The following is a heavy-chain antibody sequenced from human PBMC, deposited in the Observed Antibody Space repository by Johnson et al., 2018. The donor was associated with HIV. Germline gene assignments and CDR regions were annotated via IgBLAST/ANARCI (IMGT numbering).Heavy chain of an antibody. CDR3: AKASRNVYSFVAFDI. J-gene: IGHJ3*02. CDR2: ISFDGSNE. V-gene: IGHV3-30*18. Sequence: QVQLVESGGGVVQPGRSLRLSCAASGFTFRTYGMHWVRQAPCKGLEWVAVISFDGSNEYYADSMKGRFTISRDNSKNTLYMQMNSLRAEDTAVYYFAKASRNVYSFVAFDICGQGTRVTVSS. D-gene: IGHD3-22*01. CDR1: GFTFRTYG.